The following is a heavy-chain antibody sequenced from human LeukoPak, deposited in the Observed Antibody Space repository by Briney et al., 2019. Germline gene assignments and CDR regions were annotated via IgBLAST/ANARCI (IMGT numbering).Heavy chain of an antibody. CDR3: AREGYYGSGSYYDY. D-gene: IGHD3-10*01. V-gene: IGHV4-59*01. J-gene: IGHJ4*02. Sequence: SETLSLTCTVSGGSISSYYWSWIRQPPGKGLEWIGYIYYSGSTNYNPSLKSRVTISVDTSRNQFSLKLSSVTAADTAVYYCAREGYYGSGSYYDYWGQGTLVTVSS. CDR1: GGSISSYY. CDR2: IYYSGST.